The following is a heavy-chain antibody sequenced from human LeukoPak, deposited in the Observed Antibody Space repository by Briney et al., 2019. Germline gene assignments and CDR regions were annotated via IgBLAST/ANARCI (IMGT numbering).Heavy chain of an antibody. Sequence: SETLSLTCAVYGGSFSGYYWSWIRQPPGKGLEWIGEINHSGSTNYNPSLKSRVTISVDTSKNQFSLKLSSVTAADTAVYYCARATTSNTYYYDSSGYYFDYWGQGTLVTFSS. CDR1: GGSFSGYY. V-gene: IGHV4-34*01. D-gene: IGHD3-22*01. CDR2: INHSGST. J-gene: IGHJ4*02. CDR3: ARATTSNTYYYDSSGYYFDY.